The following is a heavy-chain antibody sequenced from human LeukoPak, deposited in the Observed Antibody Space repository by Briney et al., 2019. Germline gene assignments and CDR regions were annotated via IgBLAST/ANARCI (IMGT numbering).Heavy chain of an antibody. D-gene: IGHD3-10*02. J-gene: IGHJ6*04. V-gene: IGHV3-48*03. CDR3: AELGITMIGGV. CDR2: ISSSGSTI. CDR1: GFTFSSYE. Sequence: PGGSLRLSCAASGFTFSSYEMNWVRQAPGKGREGVAYISSSGSTIYYADPVKSRFIISRDNAKNSLYLQMDSLRAEATAVYYCAELGITMIGGVWGKGTTVTISS.